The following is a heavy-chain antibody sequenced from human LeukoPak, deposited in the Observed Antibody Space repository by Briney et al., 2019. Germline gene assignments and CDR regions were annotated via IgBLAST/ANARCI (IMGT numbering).Heavy chain of an antibody. V-gene: IGHV1-2*02. D-gene: IGHD1-26*01. CDR1: GYTFTGYY. CDR3: ARVVGPLSHYYYYMDV. CDR2: INPNSGGT. J-gene: IGHJ6*03. Sequence: ASVKVSCKASGYTFTGYYMHWVRQAPGQGLEWMGWINPNSGGTNYAQKFQGRVTMTRDTSISTAYMELSRLRSDDTAVYYCARVVGPLSHYYYYMDVWGKGTTVTISS.